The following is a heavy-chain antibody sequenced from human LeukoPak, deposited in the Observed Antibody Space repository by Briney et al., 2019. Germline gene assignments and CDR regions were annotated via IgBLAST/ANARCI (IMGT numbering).Heavy chain of an antibody. V-gene: IGHV3-64*02. Sequence: SGGSLRLSCAASVFTFSSYSMHWVRQAPGKGLEYVSAISSYGDSTYYADSVKGRFTISRDNSKKTLYLEMGSLRAEDMAVYYCARGNRGNYYYGMDVWGQGTTVTVSS. CDR1: VFTFSSYS. CDR2: ISSYGDST. CDR3: ARGNRGNYYYGMDV. J-gene: IGHJ6*02.